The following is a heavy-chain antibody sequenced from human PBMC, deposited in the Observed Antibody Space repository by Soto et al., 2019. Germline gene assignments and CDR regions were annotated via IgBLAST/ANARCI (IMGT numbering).Heavy chain of an antibody. J-gene: IGHJ6*02. CDR2: IWYDGSNK. D-gene: IGHD6-13*01. CDR3: ARDPALIAAHPGVYYGMYV. CDR1: GFTFSSYC. Sequence: PGGSLRLSCAASGFTFSSYCMHWVRQAPGKGLEWVAVIWYDGSNKYYADSVKGRFTISRDNSKNTLYLQMNSLRAEDTAVYYCARDPALIAAHPGVYYGMYVWGQGTTVTV. V-gene: IGHV3-33*01.